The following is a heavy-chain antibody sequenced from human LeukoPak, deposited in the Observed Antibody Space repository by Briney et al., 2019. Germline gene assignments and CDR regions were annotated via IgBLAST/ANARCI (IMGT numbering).Heavy chain of an antibody. CDR1: GGTFSSYA. V-gene: IGHV1-69*05. J-gene: IGHJ6*03. D-gene: IGHD6-13*01. CDR2: IIPIFGTA. CDR3: ARDGGAAAGYYYMDV. Sequence: VASVKVSCKASGGTFSSYAISWVRQAPGQALEWMGGIIPIFGTANYAQKFQGRVTITTDESTSTAYMELSSLRSEDTAVYYCARDGGAAAGYYYMDVWGKGTTVTVSS.